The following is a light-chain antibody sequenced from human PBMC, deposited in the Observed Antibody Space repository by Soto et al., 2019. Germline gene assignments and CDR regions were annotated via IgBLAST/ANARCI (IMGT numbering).Light chain of an antibody. CDR1: QGISSY. CDR2: SAS. J-gene: IGKJ3*01. CDR3: QKCNSAPFT. Sequence: DIQMTQSPSSLSASVVDRVTITCRASQGISSYLAWYQQKPGKVPKLLIYSASTLQSGVPSRFSGSGSGTDFTLTISSLQPEDVATYYCQKCNSAPFTFGPGTKVDIK. V-gene: IGKV1-27*01.